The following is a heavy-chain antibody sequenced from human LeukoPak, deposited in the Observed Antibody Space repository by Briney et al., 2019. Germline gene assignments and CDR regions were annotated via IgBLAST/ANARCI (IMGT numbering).Heavy chain of an antibody. D-gene: IGHD2-2*01. CDR3: AREYRGVPAADYYMDV. CDR2: IIPIFGTA. V-gene: IGHV1-69*13. CDR1: GGTFSSYA. J-gene: IGHJ6*03. Sequence: SVKVSCKASGGTFSSYAISWVRQAPGQGLEWMGGIIPIFGTANYAQKFQGRVTVTADESTSTAYMELSSLRSEDTAVYYCAREYRGVPAADYYMDVWGKGTTVTVSS.